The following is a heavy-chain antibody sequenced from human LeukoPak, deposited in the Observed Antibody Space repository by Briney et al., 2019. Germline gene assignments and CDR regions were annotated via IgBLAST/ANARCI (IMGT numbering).Heavy chain of an antibody. CDR2: INSDGSWT. D-gene: IGHD2/OR15-2a*01. J-gene: IGHJ4*02. V-gene: IGHV3-74*01. CDR3: VSFYETY. Sequence: GGSLRLSCAASGNYWMHWVRQVTGKGLVWVSHINSDGSWTSYADSVKGRFTISKDNAKNTVYLQMNSLRAEDTAVYYCVSFYETYWGRGTLVTVSS. CDR1: GNYW.